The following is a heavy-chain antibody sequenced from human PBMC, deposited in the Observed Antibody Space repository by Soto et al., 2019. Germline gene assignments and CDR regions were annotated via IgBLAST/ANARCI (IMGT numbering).Heavy chain of an antibody. D-gene: IGHD6-19*01. J-gene: IGHJ4*02. Sequence: ASVKRYWKTAGYAISIDDRDWGRQDNGQRLEWMGWINAGNGNTKYSQKFQGRVTITRDTSASTAYMELSSLRSEDTAVYYCARSIAVAGIDFDYWGQGTLVTVSS. V-gene: IGHV1-3*01. CDR1: GYAISIDD. CDR2: INAGNGNT. CDR3: ARSIAVAGIDFDY.